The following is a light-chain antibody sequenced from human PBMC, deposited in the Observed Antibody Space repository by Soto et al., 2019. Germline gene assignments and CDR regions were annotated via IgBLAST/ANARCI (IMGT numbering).Light chain of an antibody. J-gene: IGKJ4*01. CDR1: QSISTW. CDR3: QQADSFPLT. V-gene: IGKV1D-12*01. CDR2: AAS. Sequence: DIQMTQSPSSVSASVGDRIIITCRVSQSISTWLAWYQQKPGEAPKLLIFAASRLHGGVPSRFSGSGSGTDFTLTINNPQPEDFATDYCQQADSFPLTFGGGTKVEVK.